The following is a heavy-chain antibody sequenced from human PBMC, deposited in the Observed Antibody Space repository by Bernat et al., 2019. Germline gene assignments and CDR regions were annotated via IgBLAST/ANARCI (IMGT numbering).Heavy chain of an antibody. D-gene: IGHD3-16*01. CDR2: ISSDGENT. J-gene: IGHJ4*02. CDR3: AKVSAPYFDY. Sequence: DVQLMESGGDLVQPGGSLRLSCAASGFTFSDSGMSWVRLPPGKGLEWVSTISSDGENTHYAGSVQGRFTISRDNSQSTLYLQMDSLRAEDAAIYYCAKVSAPYFDYWGQGVLVTVSS. V-gene: IGHV3-23*01. CDR1: GFTFSDSG.